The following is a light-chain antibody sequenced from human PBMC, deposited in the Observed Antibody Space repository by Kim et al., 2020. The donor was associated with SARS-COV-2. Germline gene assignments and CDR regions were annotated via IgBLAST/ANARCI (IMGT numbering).Light chain of an antibody. CDR1: QGISSY. Sequence: ASTGDRVTSTCRASQGISSYLDWYQQKPGKAPKLLIYAASTLQSGVPSRFSGSGSGTDFTLTISCLQSEDFATYYCQQYYSYPRTFGQGTKVDI. V-gene: IGKV1-8*01. CDR2: AAS. J-gene: IGKJ1*01. CDR3: QQYYSYPRT.